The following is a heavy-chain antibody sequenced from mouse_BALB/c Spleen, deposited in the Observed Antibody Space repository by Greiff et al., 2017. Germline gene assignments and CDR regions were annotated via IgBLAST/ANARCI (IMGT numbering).Heavy chain of an antibody. CDR2: IYPGSGST. Sequence: LQQPGSELVRPGASVKLSCKASGYTFTSYWMHWVKQRPGQGLEWIGNIYPGSGSTNYDEKFKSKATLTVDTSSSTAYMQLSSLTSEDSAVYYCTRGRYEAMDYWGQGTTLTVSS. J-gene: IGHJ4*01. CDR1: GYTFTSYW. CDR3: TRGRYEAMDY. D-gene: IGHD2-14*01. V-gene: IGHV1S22*01.